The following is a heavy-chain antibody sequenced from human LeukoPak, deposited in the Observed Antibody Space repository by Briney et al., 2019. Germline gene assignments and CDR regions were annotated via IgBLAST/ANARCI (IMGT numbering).Heavy chain of an antibody. Sequence: SETLSLTCTVSGGSISSYYWSWIRQPPGKGLEWIGYIYYSGSTNYNPSLKSRVTISVDKSKNQFSLKMSSVTAADTAVYYCARHGTGSYYIYWGQGTLVTVSS. J-gene: IGHJ4*02. D-gene: IGHD1-26*01. V-gene: IGHV4-59*08. CDR2: IYYSGST. CDR3: ARHGTGSYYIY. CDR1: GGSISSYY.